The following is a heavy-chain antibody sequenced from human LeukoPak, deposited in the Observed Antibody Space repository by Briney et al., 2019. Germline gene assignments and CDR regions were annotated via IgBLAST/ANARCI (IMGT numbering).Heavy chain of an antibody. J-gene: IGHJ4*02. Sequence: ASVKVSCKVSGYTLTKLSMHWVRQAPGKGLEWMGGFDPEDGETIYAQKFQGRVTMTEDTSTDTAYMELSSLRSEDTAVYYCATEPVYYDSSGYYFEDYWGQGTLVTVSS. V-gene: IGHV1-24*01. CDR3: ATEPVYYDSSGYYFEDY. CDR1: GYTLTKLS. CDR2: FDPEDGET. D-gene: IGHD3-22*01.